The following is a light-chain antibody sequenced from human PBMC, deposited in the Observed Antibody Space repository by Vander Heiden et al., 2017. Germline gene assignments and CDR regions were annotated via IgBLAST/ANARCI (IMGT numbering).Light chain of an antibody. V-gene: IGKV1-12*01. J-gene: IGKJ3*01. CDR2: AAS. Sequence: IQMTQSPSSVSASVGDRVTITCRASQGISSWLSWYQQQPGKATKLLIYAASSVQGGVPSRFSGSGSGTDFPLTISRLQPEDFATYYYQQANSFPFTFGPGTKVDIK. CDR3: QQANSFPFT. CDR1: QGISSW.